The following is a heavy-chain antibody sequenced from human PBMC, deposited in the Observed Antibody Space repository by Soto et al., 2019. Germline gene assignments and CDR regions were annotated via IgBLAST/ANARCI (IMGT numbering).Heavy chain of an antibody. CDR3: AHRRGAYCGAGCFDAFDI. CDR1: GFSLSTSGVG. CDR2: IYWDDDK. J-gene: IGHJ3*02. V-gene: IGHV2-5*02. Sequence: QITLKESGPTLVKPTQTLTLTCTFSGFSLSTSGVGVGWIRQSPGKALEWLALIYWDDDKRYSPSLKSRLTITKDTSKNQVVLTMTNMDPVDTATYCCAHRRGAYCGAGCFDAFDIWGQGTMVTVSS. D-gene: IGHD2-21*02.